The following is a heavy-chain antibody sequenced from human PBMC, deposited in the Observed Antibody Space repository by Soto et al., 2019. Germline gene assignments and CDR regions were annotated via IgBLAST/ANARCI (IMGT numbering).Heavy chain of an antibody. CDR1: GGSLNDFY. V-gene: IGHV4-34*01. Sequence: QVQLQQWGAGLLKPAETLSHTCAVSGGSLNDFYWSWIRQPPGKGLEYIGEVDHNGGTTFNPSLRSRAAISLDTSKSHLSLRLNSVTGADTAVYYCARVNLYDKTGQGAFDIWGQGALVTVSS. D-gene: IGHD3-16*01. J-gene: IGHJ3*02. CDR2: VDHNGGT. CDR3: ARVNLYDKTGQGAFDI.